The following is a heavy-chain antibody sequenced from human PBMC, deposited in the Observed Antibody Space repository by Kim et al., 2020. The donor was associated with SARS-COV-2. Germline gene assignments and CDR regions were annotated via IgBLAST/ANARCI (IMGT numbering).Heavy chain of an antibody. J-gene: IGHJ6*02. V-gene: IGHV4-34*01. D-gene: IGHD3-16*02. CDR1: GGSFSGYY. CDR2: INHSGST. Sequence: SETLSLTCAVYGGSFSGYYWSWIRQPPGKGLEWIGEINHSGSTNYNPSRKSRVTISVDTSKNQFSLKLSSVTAADTAVYYCARITFGGVIVSWADYYYGMDVWGQGTTVTVSS. CDR3: ARITFGGVIVSWADYYYGMDV.